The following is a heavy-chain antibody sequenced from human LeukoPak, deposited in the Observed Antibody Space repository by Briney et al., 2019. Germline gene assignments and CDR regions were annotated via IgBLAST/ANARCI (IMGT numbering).Heavy chain of an antibody. J-gene: IGHJ4*02. V-gene: IGHV1-69*13. CDR2: IIPIFGTA. CDR3: ARHRAYGDYDFDY. CDR1: GGTFSSYA. Sequence: SVKVSCKASGGTFSSYAISWVRQAPGQGLEWMGGIIPIFGTANYAQKFQGRVTITADESTSTAYMELSSLRSEDMAVYYCARHRAYGDYDFDYWGQGTLVTVSS. D-gene: IGHD4-17*01.